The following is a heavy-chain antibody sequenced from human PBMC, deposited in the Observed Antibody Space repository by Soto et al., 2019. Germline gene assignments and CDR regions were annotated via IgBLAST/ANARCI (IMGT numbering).Heavy chain of an antibody. J-gene: IGHJ3*02. V-gene: IGHV1-8*01. Sequence: ASVKVSCKASGYTFTSYDINWVRQATGQGLEWMGWMNPNSGNTGYAQKFQGRVTMTRNTSISTAYMELSSLRSEDTAVYYCARITRSVDIVATIDPDAFDIWGQRTMVTVSS. D-gene: IGHD5-12*01. CDR3: ARITRSVDIVATIDPDAFDI. CDR1: GYTFTSYD. CDR2: MNPNSGNT.